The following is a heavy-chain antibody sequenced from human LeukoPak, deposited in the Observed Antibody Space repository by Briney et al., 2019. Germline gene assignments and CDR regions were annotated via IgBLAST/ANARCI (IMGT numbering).Heavy chain of an antibody. CDR1: GFTFSSSNIH. V-gene: IGHV4-39*01. J-gene: IGHJ5*02. CDR2: IYYSGST. D-gene: IGHD6-19*01. Sequence: KSSETLSLTCTASGFTFSSSNIHWGWIRQPPGKGLEWIGSIYYSGSTCYNPSLKSRVTISVDTSKNLLYLKVSSVTAEDTAVYYCAKGWVPRTAGANWFDPWGQGTLVTVSS. CDR3: AKGWVPRTAGANWFDP.